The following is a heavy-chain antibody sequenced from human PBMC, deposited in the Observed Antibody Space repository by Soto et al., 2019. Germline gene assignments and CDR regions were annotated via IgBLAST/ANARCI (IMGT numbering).Heavy chain of an antibody. J-gene: IGHJ4*02. CDR3: ARVTVGTYYFDY. CDR2: TRDKTHSYTT. V-gene: IGHV3-72*01. D-gene: IGHD3-16*01. CDR1: GFTFSDHY. Sequence: EVPLVESGGGLVQPGGSLRLSCAASGFTFSDHYMDWVRQAPGKGLEWVGRTRDKTHSYTTEYAASVKGRFTISRDDSKSSLYLQMNSLKTEDTAVYYCARVTVGTYYFDYWGQGTLVTVSS.